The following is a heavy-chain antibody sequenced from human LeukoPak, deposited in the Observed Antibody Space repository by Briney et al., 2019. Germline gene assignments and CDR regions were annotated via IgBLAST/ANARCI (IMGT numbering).Heavy chain of an antibody. CDR1: GFTFSSYS. J-gene: IGHJ4*02. Sequence: GGSLRLSCAASGFTFSSYSMNWVRQAPGKGLEWISYISVSTTMTYYADSVKGRFTISRDNAKNSLFLQMTSLRAEDTAVYYCARDDGDYAHPVDYWGQGTLVTVSS. V-gene: IGHV3-48*04. CDR3: ARDDGDYAHPVDY. D-gene: IGHD4-17*01. CDR2: ISVSTTMT.